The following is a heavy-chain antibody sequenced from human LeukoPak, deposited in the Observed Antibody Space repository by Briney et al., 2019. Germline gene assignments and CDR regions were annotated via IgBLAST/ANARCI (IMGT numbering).Heavy chain of an antibody. Sequence: SETLSLTCTVSGGSISSYYWSWIRQPPGKGLEWIGYIYYSGSTNYNPSLKSRVTISVDTSKNQFSLKLSSVTAADTAVYYCATVDTAMVSDYWGQGTLVTVSS. J-gene: IGHJ4*02. D-gene: IGHD5-18*01. CDR2: IYYSGST. V-gene: IGHV4-59*12. CDR3: ATVDTAMVSDY. CDR1: GGSISSYY.